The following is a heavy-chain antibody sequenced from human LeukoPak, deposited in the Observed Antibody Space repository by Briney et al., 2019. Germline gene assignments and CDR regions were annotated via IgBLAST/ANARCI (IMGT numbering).Heavy chain of an antibody. CDR3: AKDLTHGQWLVNLDY. V-gene: IGHV3-30*02. Sequence: PGGSLRLSCAASGFTFSSYGMHWVRQAPGKGLEWVAFIRYDGSNKYYADSVKGRFTISRDNSKNTLYLQMNSLRAEDTAVYYCAKDLTHGQWLVNLDYWGQGTLVTVSS. J-gene: IGHJ4*02. CDR2: IRYDGSNK. D-gene: IGHD6-19*01. CDR1: GFTFSSYG.